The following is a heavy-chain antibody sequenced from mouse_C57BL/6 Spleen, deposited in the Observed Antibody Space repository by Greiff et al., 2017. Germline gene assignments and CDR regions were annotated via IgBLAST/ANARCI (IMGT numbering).Heavy chain of an antibody. Sequence: DVQLQESGAELVRPGASVKLSCTASGFNIKDYYMHWVKQSPEQGLEWIGRIDPEDGDTEYAPKFQGKATMTADTSSNTAYLQLSSLTSEDTAVYYCTAQATKDYAMDYWGQGTSVTVSS. D-gene: IGHD3-2*02. CDR3: TAQATKDYAMDY. CDR2: IDPEDGDT. J-gene: IGHJ4*01. CDR1: GFNIKDYY. V-gene: IGHV14-1*01.